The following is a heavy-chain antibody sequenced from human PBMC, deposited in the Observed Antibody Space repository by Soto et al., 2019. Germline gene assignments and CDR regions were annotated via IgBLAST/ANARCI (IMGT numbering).Heavy chain of an antibody. CDR3: ARDGPLGGVIVMALDY. J-gene: IGHJ4*02. V-gene: IGHV1-18*01. Sequence: ASVKVSCKASGYTFTSYGISWVRQAPGQGLEWMGWISAYSGNTNYAQKFQGRVTMTTDTSTSTVYMELSSLRSEDTAVYYCARDGPLGGVIVMALDYWGQGTLVTVSS. CDR1: GYTFTSYG. D-gene: IGHD3-16*02. CDR2: ISAYSGNT.